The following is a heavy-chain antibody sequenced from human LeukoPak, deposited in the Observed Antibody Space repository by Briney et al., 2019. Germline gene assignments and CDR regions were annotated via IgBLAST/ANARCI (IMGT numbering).Heavy chain of an antibody. CDR1: GFTFSSYA. Sequence: PGGSLRLSCAASGFTFSSYAMSWVRQAPGKGLEWVSAISGSGDSTYYADSVKGRLTISRDNSKNTLYLQMNSLRAEDTAVYYCAKEGDSSSWYDLYDYWGQGTLVTVSS. D-gene: IGHD6-13*01. CDR2: ISGSGDST. V-gene: IGHV3-23*01. J-gene: IGHJ4*02. CDR3: AKEGDSSSWYDLYDY.